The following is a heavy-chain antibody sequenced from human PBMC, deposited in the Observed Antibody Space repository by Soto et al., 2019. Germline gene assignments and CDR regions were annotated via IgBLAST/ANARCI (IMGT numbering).Heavy chain of an antibody. CDR2: IIPILGIA. J-gene: IGHJ4*02. V-gene: IGHV1-69*08. CDR3: ARDYPLGYCSSNSCNSFDY. Sequence: QVQLVQSGAEVKKPGSSVKVSCKASGGTFSSYTISWVRQAPGQGLEWMGRIIPILGIANYAQKFQGRVTITADKSTSTAYMELSSLRSEDTAVYYCARDYPLGYCSSNSCNSFDYWGQGTLVTVSS. CDR1: GGTFSSYT. D-gene: IGHD2-2*02.